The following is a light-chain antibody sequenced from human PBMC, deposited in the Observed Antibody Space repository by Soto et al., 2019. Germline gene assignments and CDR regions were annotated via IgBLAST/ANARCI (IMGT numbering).Light chain of an antibody. CDR3: QQYGSSPLT. CDR2: GAS. Sequence: EIVITQSPATLSVSPGERATLSCRASQSVSSNLAWYQQKPGQAPRLLIYGASTRATGIPARFSGSGSGTEFTLTISSLQSEDFAVYYCQQYGSSPLTFGGGTKVDIK. CDR1: QSVSSN. V-gene: IGKV3-15*01. J-gene: IGKJ4*01.